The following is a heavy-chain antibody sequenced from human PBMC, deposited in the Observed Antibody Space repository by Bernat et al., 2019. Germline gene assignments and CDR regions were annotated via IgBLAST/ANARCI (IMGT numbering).Heavy chain of an antibody. CDR3: AREIYEFWSFYYETDLWAFDI. Sequence: QVQLVESGGGVVQPGRSLRLSCATSGFNFSTYGMHWVRQAPGKGLEWVAVIWYDGSNKYYADSVKGRFTISRDNSKNTLYLQMSSLRAGDTAVYYCAREIYEFWSFYYETDLWAFDIWGQGTMVTVSS. CDR1: GFNFSTYG. CDR2: IWYDGSNK. D-gene: IGHD3-3*01. J-gene: IGHJ3*02. V-gene: IGHV3-33*01.